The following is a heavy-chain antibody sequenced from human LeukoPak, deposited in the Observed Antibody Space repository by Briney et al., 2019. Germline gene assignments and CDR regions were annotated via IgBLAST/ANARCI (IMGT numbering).Heavy chain of an antibody. V-gene: IGHV4-59*01. D-gene: IGHD3-22*01. Sequence: SSETLSLTCTVSGGSISSYYWSWIRQPPGKGLEWIGYIYYSGSTNYNPSLKSRVTIPVDTSKNQFSLKLSSVTAADTAVYYCARGYDSSGYEYFDYWGQGTLVTVSS. CDR2: IYYSGST. J-gene: IGHJ4*02. CDR1: GGSISSYY. CDR3: ARGYDSSGYEYFDY.